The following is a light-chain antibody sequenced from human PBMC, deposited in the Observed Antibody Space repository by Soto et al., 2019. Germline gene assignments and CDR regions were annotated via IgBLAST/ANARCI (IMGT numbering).Light chain of an antibody. CDR2: DAS. CDR3: QQRSNWIT. Sequence: EIVLTQSPSTLSLSPGERATLSCRASQSVSSYLAWYQQKPGQAPRLPIYDASTRATGIPARFSGSGSGTDFTLTISSLEPEDFAVYYCQQRSNWITFGQGTRLEI. V-gene: IGKV3-11*01. J-gene: IGKJ5*01. CDR1: QSVSSY.